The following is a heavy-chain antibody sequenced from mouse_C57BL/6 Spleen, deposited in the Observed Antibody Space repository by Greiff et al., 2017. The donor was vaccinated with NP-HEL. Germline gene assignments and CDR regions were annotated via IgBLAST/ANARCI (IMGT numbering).Heavy chain of an antibody. CDR1: GYTFTSYW. V-gene: IGHV1-5*01. Sequence: EVHLVESGTVLARPGASVKMSCKTSGYTFTSYWMHWVKQRPGQGLEWIGAIYPGNSDTSYNQKFKGKAKLTAVTSASTAYMELSSLTNEDSAVYYCTPLYYGSSYGYFDVWGTGTTVTVSS. J-gene: IGHJ1*03. CDR3: TPLYYGSSYGYFDV. D-gene: IGHD1-1*01. CDR2: IYPGNSDT.